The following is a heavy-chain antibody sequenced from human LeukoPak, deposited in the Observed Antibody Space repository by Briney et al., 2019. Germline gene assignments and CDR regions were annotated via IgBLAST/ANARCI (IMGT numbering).Heavy chain of an antibody. Sequence: ASVKVSCKASGYTFTSYDINWVRQATGQGLEWMGWMNPNSGNTGYAQKFQGRVTITRNTSISTAYMELSSLRSEDTAVYYCARFYHGSGWSEYYFDYWGQGTLVTVSS. D-gene: IGHD6-19*01. J-gene: IGHJ4*02. CDR1: GYTFTSYD. CDR2: MNPNSGNT. V-gene: IGHV1-8*03. CDR3: ARFYHGSGWSEYYFDY.